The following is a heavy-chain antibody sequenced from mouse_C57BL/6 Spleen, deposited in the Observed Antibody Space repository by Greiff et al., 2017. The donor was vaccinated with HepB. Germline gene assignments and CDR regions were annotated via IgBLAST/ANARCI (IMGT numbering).Heavy chain of an antibody. Sequence: VQLQQSGPELVKPGASVKISCKASGYAFSSSWMNWVKQRPGKGLEWIGRIYPGDGDTNYNGKFKGKATLTADKSSSTAYMQLSSLTSEDSAVYFCARNLLYFDYWGQGTTLTVSS. J-gene: IGHJ2*01. CDR1: GYAFSSSW. V-gene: IGHV1-82*01. CDR2: IYPGDGDT. D-gene: IGHD2-10*01. CDR3: ARNLLYFDY.